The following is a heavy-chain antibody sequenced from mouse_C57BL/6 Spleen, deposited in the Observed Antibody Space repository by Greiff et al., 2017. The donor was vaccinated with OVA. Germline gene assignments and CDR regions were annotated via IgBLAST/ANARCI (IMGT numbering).Heavy chain of an antibody. Sequence: VMLVESGPELVKPGASVKISCKASGYAFSSSWMNWVKQRPGKGLEWIGRIYPGDGDTNYNGKFKGKATLTADKSSSTAYMQLSSLTSEDSAVYFCARSDYGWFAYWGQGTLVTVSA. J-gene: IGHJ3*01. CDR1: GYAFSSSW. CDR2: IYPGDGDT. D-gene: IGHD2-4*01. V-gene: IGHV1-82*01. CDR3: ARSDYGWFAY.